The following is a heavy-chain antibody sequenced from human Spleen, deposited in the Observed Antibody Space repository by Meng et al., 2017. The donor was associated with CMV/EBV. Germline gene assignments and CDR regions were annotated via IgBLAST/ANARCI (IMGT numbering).Heavy chain of an antibody. D-gene: IGHD3-3*01. Sequence: SLKISCAASGFTFDKYAMHWVRQAPGKGLEWVSGISWNGGSIAYADSVKGRFTISRDNAKNSLYLQMNSLRAEDTALYYCAKAKYYDFWSGHFDYWGQGTLVTVSS. V-gene: IGHV3-9*01. CDR2: ISWNGGSI. CDR3: AKAKYYDFWSGHFDY. CDR1: GFTFDKYA. J-gene: IGHJ4*02.